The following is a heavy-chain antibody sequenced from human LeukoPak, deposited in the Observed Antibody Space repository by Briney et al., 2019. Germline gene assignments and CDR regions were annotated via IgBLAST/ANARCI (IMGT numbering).Heavy chain of an antibody. CDR3: ARSSYYYDSSGSFDP. CDR1: GGSFSGYY. D-gene: IGHD3-22*01. Sequence: SETLSLTCAVYGGSFSGYYRSWIRQPPGKGLEWIGEINHSGSTNYNPSLKSRVTISVDTSKNQFSLKLSSVTAADTAVYYCARSSYYYDSSGSFDPWGQGTLVTVSS. J-gene: IGHJ5*02. V-gene: IGHV4-34*01. CDR2: INHSGST.